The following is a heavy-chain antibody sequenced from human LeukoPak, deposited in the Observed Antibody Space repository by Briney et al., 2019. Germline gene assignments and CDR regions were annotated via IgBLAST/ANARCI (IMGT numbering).Heavy chain of an antibody. CDR2: ISGSGGST. V-gene: IGHV3-23*01. CDR1: GFTFSSYA. Sequence: GGSLRLSCAASGFTFSSYAMSWVRQAPGKGLEWVSAISGSGGSTYCADSVKGRFTISRDNSKNTLYLQMNSLRAEDTAVYYCAKDYGSGSYPHFDYWGQGTLVTVSS. J-gene: IGHJ4*02. D-gene: IGHD3-10*01. CDR3: AKDYGSGSYPHFDY.